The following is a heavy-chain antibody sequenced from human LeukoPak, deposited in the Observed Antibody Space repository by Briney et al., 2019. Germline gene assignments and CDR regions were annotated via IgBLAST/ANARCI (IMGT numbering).Heavy chain of an antibody. Sequence: RASVKVSCKASGYTFTGYYMHWVRQAPGQGLEWMGWINPNSGGTNYAQKFQGRVAMTRDTSISTAYMELSRLRSDDTAVYYCARAHDSSGYYFYYWGQGTLVTASS. V-gene: IGHV1-2*02. CDR3: ARAHDSSGYYFYY. CDR2: INPNSGGT. CDR1: GYTFTGYY. J-gene: IGHJ4*02. D-gene: IGHD3-22*01.